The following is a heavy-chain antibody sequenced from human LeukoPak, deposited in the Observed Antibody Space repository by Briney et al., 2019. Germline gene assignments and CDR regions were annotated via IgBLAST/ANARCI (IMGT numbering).Heavy chain of an antibody. V-gene: IGHV4-38-2*02. CDR2: FYHGGST. CDR1: GYSISTGYY. CDR3: ARARREYYFDY. J-gene: IGHJ4*02. Sequence: SETLSLTCTVSGYSISTGYYWDWIRQPPGKGLEWIGTFYHGGSTYYNPSLKSRVTISVDTSKNQFSLNLTSVTAADTAVYYCARARREYYFDYWGQGTLVTVSS. D-gene: IGHD3-10*01.